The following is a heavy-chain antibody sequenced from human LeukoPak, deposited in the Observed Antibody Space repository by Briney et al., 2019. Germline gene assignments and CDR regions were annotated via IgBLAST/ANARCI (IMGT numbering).Heavy chain of an antibody. Sequence: GGSLRLSCAASGFTVSSNYMSWVRQAPGKGLEWVSVIYSGGSTYYADSVKGRFTISRDNSKNTLYLQMNSLRAEDTAVYYCARVYYGSGFLDAFDIWGQGTMVTVSS. V-gene: IGHV3-66*01. J-gene: IGHJ3*02. CDR3: ARVYYGSGFLDAFDI. CDR2: IYSGGST. CDR1: GFTVSSNY. D-gene: IGHD3-10*01.